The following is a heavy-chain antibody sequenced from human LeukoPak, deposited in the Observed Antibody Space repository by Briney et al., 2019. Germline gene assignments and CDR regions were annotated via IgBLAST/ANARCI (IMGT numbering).Heavy chain of an antibody. CDR1: GFTFSSYA. CDR3: ARDYNGSGSSPNWFDP. Sequence: GGSLRLSCAASGFTFSSYAMNWVRQAPGKGLEWVSYISSSGSTIYYADSVKGRFTISRDNAKNSLYLQMNSLRAEDTAVYYCARDYNGSGSSPNWFDPWGQGTLVTVSS. CDR2: ISSSGSTI. V-gene: IGHV3-48*04. D-gene: IGHD3-10*01. J-gene: IGHJ5*02.